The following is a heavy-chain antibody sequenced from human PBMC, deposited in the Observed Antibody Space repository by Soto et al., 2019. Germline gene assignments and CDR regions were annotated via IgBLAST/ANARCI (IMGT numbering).Heavy chain of an antibody. J-gene: IGHJ4*02. V-gene: IGHV1-69*01. CDR1: GGLFSSFA. Sequence: QGQLVQSGPEVKKPGSSVKVSCKDSGGLFSSFAISWVRQAPGQGLEWLGGIIPVFGTTNYAEKFQARVTITAHESTITAYMELSSLTSGDTAMYYCARGGAPYVWFNEFWGQGTLVTVSS. CDR3: ARGGAPYVWFNEF. D-gene: IGHD2-21*01. CDR2: IIPVFGTT.